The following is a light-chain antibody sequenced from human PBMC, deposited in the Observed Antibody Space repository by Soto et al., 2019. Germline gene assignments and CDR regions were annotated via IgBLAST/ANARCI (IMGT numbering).Light chain of an antibody. CDR2: EVS. Sequence: QSALTQPPSVSGSLGQSVTISCTGTSSDIGYHNRVSWYQQPPGTAPKLMIYEVSTRYSGVPDRFSGSKSGNTASLTISGLQAEDEADYYCSSFASSATLVFGGGTKVTVL. CDR3: SSFASSATLV. V-gene: IGLV2-18*02. CDR1: SSDIGYHNR. J-gene: IGLJ3*02.